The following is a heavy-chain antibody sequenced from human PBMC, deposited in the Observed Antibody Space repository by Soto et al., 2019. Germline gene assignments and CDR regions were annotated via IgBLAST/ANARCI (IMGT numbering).Heavy chain of an antibody. CDR3: ARDRCYDGTCYSASDS. CDR1: GFSFSTYN. V-gene: IGHV3-48*02. Sequence: EVRLMESGGGWVQPGGSLRLSCAASGFSFSTYNMDWVRQAPGKRPEWIAYISTTSFTIYYADSVKGRFTISRDNDRNSLYLEMNSLRDEDTAVYYCARDRCYDGTCYSASDSWGQETLVTVSS. CDR2: ISTTSFTI. D-gene: IGHD2-15*01. J-gene: IGHJ5*01.